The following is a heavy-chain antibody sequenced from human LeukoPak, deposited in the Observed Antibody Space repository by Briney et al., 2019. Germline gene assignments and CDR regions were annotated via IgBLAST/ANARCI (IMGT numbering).Heavy chain of an antibody. J-gene: IGHJ4*02. V-gene: IGHV1-2*06. CDR3: ARIRFLEGIDY. CDR2: INPNSGGT. D-gene: IGHD3-3*01. CDR1: GYTFTGYY. Sequence: GASVKVSCKASGYTFTGYYMHWVRQAPGQVLEWMGRINPNSGGTNYAQKFQARVTMTRDRSISTAYMELSRLRSDDTAVYYCARIRFLEGIDYWGQGTLVTVSS.